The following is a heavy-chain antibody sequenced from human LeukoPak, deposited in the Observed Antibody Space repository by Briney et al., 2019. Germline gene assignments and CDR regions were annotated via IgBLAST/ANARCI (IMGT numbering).Heavy chain of an antibody. CDR1: GFTFSGSA. J-gene: IGHJ6*02. D-gene: IGHD3-22*01. V-gene: IGHV3-73*01. Sequence: GGSLKLSCAASGFTFSGSAVHWVRQASGKGLEWVGRIRSKANSYATAYAASVKGRFTISRDDSKNTAYLQMNSLKAEDTAVYYCTRRGDYYDSSSYWYYGMDVWGQGTTVTVSS. CDR2: IRSKANSYAT. CDR3: TRRGDYYDSSSYWYYGMDV.